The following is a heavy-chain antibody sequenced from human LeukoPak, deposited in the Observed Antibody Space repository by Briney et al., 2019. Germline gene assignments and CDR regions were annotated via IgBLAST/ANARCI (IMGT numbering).Heavy chain of an antibody. D-gene: IGHD3-22*01. CDR2: IYYRGST. Sequence: SETLSLTCTVSGGSISTNSYYWGWIRQPPGKGLEWIGNIYYRGSTYYNPSLKSRVTISVDTSKNQFSLRLSSVTAADTAVYYCARYDSGAFDIWGKGTMVTVSS. CDR3: ARYDSGAFDI. V-gene: IGHV4-39*07. CDR1: GGSISTNSYY. J-gene: IGHJ3*02.